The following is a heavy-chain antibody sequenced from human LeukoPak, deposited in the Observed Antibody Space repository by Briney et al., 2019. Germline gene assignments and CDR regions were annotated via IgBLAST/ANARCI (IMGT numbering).Heavy chain of an antibody. J-gene: IGHJ4*02. CDR2: ISDRGGT. CDR1: GFTFSTDD. V-gene: IGHV3-23*01. CDR3: AKVTWTRSGSPDY. Sequence: GGSLRLSCAASGFTFSTDDMSWVRQAPGKGLEWVSGISDRGGTYYADSVKGRFTISRDNSKNTLYLQMNSLRAEDTAVYYCAKVTWTRSGSPDYWGQGTLVTVSS. D-gene: IGHD3-10*01.